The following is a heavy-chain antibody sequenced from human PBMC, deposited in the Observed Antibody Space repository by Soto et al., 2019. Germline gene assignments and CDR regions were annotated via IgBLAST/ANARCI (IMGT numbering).Heavy chain of an antibody. D-gene: IGHD5-12*01. CDR1: GGSIRSSSHY. Sequence: QVQLQESGPGLVKPSQTLSLTCTVSGGSIRSSSHYWTWIRQHPGKGLEWIGYIYYSGTTYYNPSLKRRPTISVDPSKNQFSRKLTSVTAADTAIYYCTREYSVYDKNRCDPWGQGTLVTVSS. V-gene: IGHV4-31*03. CDR2: IYYSGTT. J-gene: IGHJ5*02. CDR3: TREYSVYDKNRCDP.